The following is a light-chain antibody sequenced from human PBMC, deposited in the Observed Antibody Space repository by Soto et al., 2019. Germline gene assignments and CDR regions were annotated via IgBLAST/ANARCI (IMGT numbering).Light chain of an antibody. Sequence: QSVLTQPPSASGTPGQRVTISCSGSSSNIGSNTVNWYQQLPGTAPKLLIYSNNQRPSGVPDRFSGSKSGTSASLATSGLQSEDEADYYCAVWDDSLNGYVFGTGTKLTVL. CDR2: SNN. CDR3: AVWDDSLNGYV. CDR1: SSNIGSNT. V-gene: IGLV1-44*01. J-gene: IGLJ1*01.